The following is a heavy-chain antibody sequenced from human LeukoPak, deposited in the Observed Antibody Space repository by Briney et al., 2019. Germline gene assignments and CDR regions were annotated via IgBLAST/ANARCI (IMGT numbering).Heavy chain of an antibody. D-gene: IGHD6-13*01. CDR3: AKDRRIAAAYLFDY. CDR1: VFTFNIYA. CDR2: IRCSGGSR. Sequence: GGSLRLSCAASVFTFNIYAKRWVPQAPGKGLEWVADIRCSGGSRRYADSVKRRFTISRDNSKKTLYLNMNSLRAEDTAVYYCAKDRRIAAAYLFDYWGQGTLVSVSS. V-gene: IGHV3-23*01. J-gene: IGHJ4*02.